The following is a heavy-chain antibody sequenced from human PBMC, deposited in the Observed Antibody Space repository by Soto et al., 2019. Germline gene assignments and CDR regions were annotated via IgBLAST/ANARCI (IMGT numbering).Heavy chain of an antibody. D-gene: IGHD3-10*01. V-gene: IGHV3-23*01. Sequence: GGSMRLNCAASGVTISSYAMSWVRQDPGKGLEWVGAISGRGGSTYYADSVKGRFTISRDNSKNTLYLQMNSLRAEDTSVYYCAKDLGEVFYYGSGSSWCRAFDFWGQGSLVTVSS. CDR1: GVTISSYA. CDR3: AKDLGEVFYYGSGSSWCRAFDF. J-gene: IGHJ4*02. CDR2: ISGRGGST.